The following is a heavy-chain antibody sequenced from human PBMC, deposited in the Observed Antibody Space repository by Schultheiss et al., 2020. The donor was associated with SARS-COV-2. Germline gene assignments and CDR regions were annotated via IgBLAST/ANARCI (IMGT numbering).Heavy chain of an antibody. CDR2: IYYSGST. CDR3: ARGVGQQWLVQVIDY. CDR1: GGSISSGDYY. V-gene: IGHV4-31*03. D-gene: IGHD6-19*01. Sequence: LRLSCTVSGGSISSGDYYWSWIRQHPGKGLEWIGYIYYSGSTYYNPSLKSRVTISVDTSKNQFSLKLSSVTAADTAVYYCARGVGQQWLVQVIDYWGQGTLVTVSS. J-gene: IGHJ4*02.